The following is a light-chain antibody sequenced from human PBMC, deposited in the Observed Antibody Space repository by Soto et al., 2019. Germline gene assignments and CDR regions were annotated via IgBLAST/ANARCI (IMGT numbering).Light chain of an antibody. J-gene: IGKJ3*01. V-gene: IGKV3-20*01. CDR3: QQYGSSRFT. CDR1: QSISSSY. Sequence: EIVLTQSPGTLSLSPGERATLSCRASQSISSSYLAWYQQKPGQAPRPLVYGASSRATGTPDRFSGSGSGTDFTLTISRLEPEDFEVYYCQQYGSSRFTFGPGTKVDIK. CDR2: GAS.